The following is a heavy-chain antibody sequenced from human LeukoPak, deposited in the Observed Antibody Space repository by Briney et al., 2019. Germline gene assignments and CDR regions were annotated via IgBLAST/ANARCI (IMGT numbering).Heavy chain of an antibody. CDR2: INPSGGST. CDR1: GYTFTSYY. Sequence: ASVKVSCKASGYTFTSYYMHWVRQAPGQGLEWMGIINPSGGSTSYAQKFQGRVTMTRDTSTSTVYMELSSLRSDDTAVYYCARGSYDSGSYWFYFDYWGQGTLVTVSS. CDR3: ARGSYDSGSYWFYFDY. D-gene: IGHD1-26*01. V-gene: IGHV1-46*01. J-gene: IGHJ4*02.